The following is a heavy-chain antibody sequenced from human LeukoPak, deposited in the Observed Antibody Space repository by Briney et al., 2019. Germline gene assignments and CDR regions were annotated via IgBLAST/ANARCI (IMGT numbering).Heavy chain of an antibody. CDR3: ARPISITMVRGVIKPFDAFDI. J-gene: IGHJ3*02. CDR2: INHSGST. CDR1: GESFSDYY. D-gene: IGHD3-10*01. V-gene: IGHV4-34*01. Sequence: SETLSLTCAVYGESFSDYYWSWIRQPPGKGLEWIGEINHSGSTNYSPSLKSRVTISVDTSKNQFSLKLSSVTAADTAVYYCARPISITMVRGVIKPFDAFDIWGQGTMVTVSS.